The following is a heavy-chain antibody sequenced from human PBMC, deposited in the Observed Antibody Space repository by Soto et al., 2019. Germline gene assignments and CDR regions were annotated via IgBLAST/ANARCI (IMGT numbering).Heavy chain of an antibody. D-gene: IGHD2-15*01. CDR1: GFTFSSYS. J-gene: IGHJ5*02. CDR2: ISSSSSYI. V-gene: IGHV3-21*01. CDR3: ARSYCSGGSCYPGDNWFDP. Sequence: EVQLVESGGGLVKPGGSLRLSCAASGFTFSSYSMNWVRQAPGKGLEWVSSISSSSSYIYYADSVKGRFTISRDNAKNSLYLQMNSLRAEETAVYYCARSYCSGGSCYPGDNWFDPWGQGTLVTVSS.